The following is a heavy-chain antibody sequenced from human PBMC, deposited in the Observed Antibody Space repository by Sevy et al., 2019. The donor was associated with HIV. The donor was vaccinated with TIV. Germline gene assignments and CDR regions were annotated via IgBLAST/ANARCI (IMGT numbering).Heavy chain of an antibody. D-gene: IGHD3-9*01. Sequence: ASVKVSCKASGYTFTSYGISWVRQAPGQGLEWMGWISAYNGNTNYAQKLQGRVTMTTDTSTSTAYMELRGLRSDDTAVYYCARVAGSIDYDILTGYFGHYYYYYYMDVWGKGTTVTVSS. CDR1: GYTFTSYG. J-gene: IGHJ6*03. V-gene: IGHV1-18*01. CDR2: ISAYNGNT. CDR3: ARVAGSIDYDILTGYFGHYYYYYYMDV.